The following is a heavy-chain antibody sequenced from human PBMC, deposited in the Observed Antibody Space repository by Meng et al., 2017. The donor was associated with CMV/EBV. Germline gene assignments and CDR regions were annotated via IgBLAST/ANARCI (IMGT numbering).Heavy chain of an antibody. CDR2: IYYSGST. D-gene: IGHD1-26*01. J-gene: IGHJ3*02. CDR3: ARQEPGSYYAGAFDI. V-gene: IGHV4-61*01. CDR1: GGSVSSGSYY. Sequence: SETLSLTCTVSGGSVSSGSYYWSWIRQPPGKGLEWIGYIYYSGSTNHNPSLKSRVTISVDTSKNQFSLKLSSVTAADTAVYYCARQEPGSYYAGAFDIWGQGTMVTVSS.